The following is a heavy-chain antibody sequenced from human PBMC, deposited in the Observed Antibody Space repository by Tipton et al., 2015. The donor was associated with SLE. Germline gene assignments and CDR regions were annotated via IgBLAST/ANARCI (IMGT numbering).Heavy chain of an antibody. J-gene: IGHJ3*02. CDR2: INHSGST. Sequence: TLSLTCTVSGASTSSSNYYWGWIRQPPGKGLEWIGEINHSGSTNYNPSLKSRVTISLDTSKNQFSLKLSSVTAADTAVYYCARHDEPRRAFDIWGQGTLATVSS. V-gene: IGHV4-39*01. CDR3: ARHDEPRRAFDI. CDR1: GASTSSSNYY.